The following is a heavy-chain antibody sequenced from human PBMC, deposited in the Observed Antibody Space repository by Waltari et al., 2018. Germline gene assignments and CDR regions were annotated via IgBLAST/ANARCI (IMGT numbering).Heavy chain of an antibody. V-gene: IGHV4-34*01. CDR2: INHSGST. CDR3: ARGLGYGSGSYFDY. Sequence: QVQLQQWGAGLLKPSETLSLTCAVYGGSFSGYYWSWIRQPPGKGLEWIGEINHSGSTNYNPSLKSRVTISVDTSKNQFSLKLSSVTAADTAVYYCARGLGYGSGSYFDYWGQGTLVTVSS. J-gene: IGHJ4*02. CDR1: GGSFSGYY. D-gene: IGHD3-10*01.